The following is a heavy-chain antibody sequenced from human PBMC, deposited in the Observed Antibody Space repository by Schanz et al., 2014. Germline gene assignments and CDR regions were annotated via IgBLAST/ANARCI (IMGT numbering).Heavy chain of an antibody. Sequence: EVQLVESGGGFVKPGGSLRLSCAASGFTFSSYWMHWVRQAPGKGLVWVSRINPAGTFTNYADSVKGRFTVSRDNTKSTLYLQMNTLRDEDAALYYGVRDGSWNIDYWGQGALVTVSS. CDR3: VRDGSWNIDY. CDR1: GFTFSSYW. J-gene: IGHJ4*02. CDR2: INPAGTFT. V-gene: IGHV3-74*01. D-gene: IGHD1-26*01.